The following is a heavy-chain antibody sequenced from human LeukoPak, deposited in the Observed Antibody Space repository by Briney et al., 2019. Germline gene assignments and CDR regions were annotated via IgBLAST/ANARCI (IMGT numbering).Heavy chain of an antibody. Sequence: SETLSLTCTVSGGSISSGDYYWSWIRQPPGKGLEWIGYIYYSGSTYYNPSLKSRVTISVDTSKNQFSLKLSSVTAADTAVYYCARAQWLAYFDYWGQGTLVTVSS. D-gene: IGHD6-19*01. V-gene: IGHV4-30-4*08. CDR1: GGSISSGDYY. CDR2: IYYSGST. J-gene: IGHJ4*02. CDR3: ARAQWLAYFDY.